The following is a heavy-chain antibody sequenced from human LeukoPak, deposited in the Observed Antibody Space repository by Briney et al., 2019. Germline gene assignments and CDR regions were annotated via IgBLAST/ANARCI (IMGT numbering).Heavy chain of an antibody. CDR3: AKEIPPRI. D-gene: IGHD2-2*02. CDR2: IKEDGSEI. Sequence: GGSLRLSCAASGSTFANYWMSWVRQAPGKGLEWVAYIKEDGSEIKYVDSVKGRFTISRDNAKKSLYLDMKDVRAEDTAVYYCAKEIPPRIWGQGTLVTVSS. V-gene: IGHV3-7*01. CDR1: GSTFANYW. J-gene: IGHJ4*02.